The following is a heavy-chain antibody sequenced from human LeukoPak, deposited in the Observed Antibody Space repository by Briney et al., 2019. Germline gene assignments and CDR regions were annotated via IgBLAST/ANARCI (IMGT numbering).Heavy chain of an antibody. CDR1: GGTFSSYA. CDR3: ASKLGAAGRPYYFDY. V-gene: IGHV1-69*13. J-gene: IGHJ4*02. CDR2: IIPIFGTA. Sequence: SVKVSCKASGGTFSSYAISWVRQAPGQGLEWMGGIIPIFGTANYAQKFQGRVTITADESTSTAYMELSSLRSEDTAVYYCASKLGAAGRPYYFDYWGQGTLVTVSS. D-gene: IGHD6-13*01.